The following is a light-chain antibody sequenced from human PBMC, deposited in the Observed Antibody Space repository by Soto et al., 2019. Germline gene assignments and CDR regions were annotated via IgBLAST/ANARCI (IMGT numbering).Light chain of an antibody. V-gene: IGLV2-14*01. CDR1: SSDVGGYNY. Sequence: QSALTQPASVSGSPGQSITISCTGTSSDVGGYNYVSWYQQHPGKAPKPMIYEVSNRPSGVSNRFSGSKSGDTASLTISGLQAEDEADYYCGSYTSSSTRVFGTGTKVTVL. J-gene: IGLJ1*01. CDR2: EVS. CDR3: GSYTSSSTRV.